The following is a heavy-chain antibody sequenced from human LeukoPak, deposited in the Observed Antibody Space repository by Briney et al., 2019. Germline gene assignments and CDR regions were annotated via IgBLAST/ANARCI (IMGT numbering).Heavy chain of an antibody. J-gene: IGHJ4*02. CDR2: IYYSGST. V-gene: IGHV4-30-4*08. Sequence: SQTLSLTGTVSGGSISSGDYYWSWIRQPPGKCLERIGYIYYSGSTYYNPSLKSRVTISVDTSKNQFSLKLSSVTAADTAVYYCARADGEPRLNFDYWGQGTLVTVSS. CDR3: ARADGEPRLNFDY. D-gene: IGHD4-17*01. CDR1: GGSISSGDYY.